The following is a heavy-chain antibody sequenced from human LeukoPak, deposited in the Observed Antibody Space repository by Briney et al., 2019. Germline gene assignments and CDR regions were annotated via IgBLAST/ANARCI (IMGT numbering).Heavy chain of an antibody. CDR1: GGSISSGGYS. D-gene: IGHD2-2*01. V-gene: IGHV4-30-2*01. CDR2: IYHSGST. Sequence: SQTLSLTCAVSGGSISSGGYSWSWIRQPPGKGLEWIGYIYHSGSTYYNPSLKSRVTISVDRSKNQFSLKLSSVTAADTAVYYCARVSGVGCGSTSCYFFDYWGQGTLVTVSS. J-gene: IGHJ4*02. CDR3: ARVSGVGCGSTSCYFFDY.